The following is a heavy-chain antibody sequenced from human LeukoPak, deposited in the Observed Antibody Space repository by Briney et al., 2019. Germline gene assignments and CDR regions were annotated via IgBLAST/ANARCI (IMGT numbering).Heavy chain of an antibody. CDR1: GFTFSRYS. V-gene: IGHV3-21*01. Sequence: GGSLRLSCAASGFTFSRYSMNWVRQAPGKGLEWVSSISDDGKYIYYADSVKGRFSISRDNAKSSLYLQMNSLRAEDTAVYFCARDRYGDYAIDYWGQGTLVTVSS. CDR3: ARDRYGDYAIDY. J-gene: IGHJ4*02. CDR2: ISDDGKYI. D-gene: IGHD4-17*01.